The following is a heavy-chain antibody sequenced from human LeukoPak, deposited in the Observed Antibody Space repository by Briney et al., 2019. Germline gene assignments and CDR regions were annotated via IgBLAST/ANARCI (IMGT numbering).Heavy chain of an antibody. D-gene: IGHD3-22*01. J-gene: IGHJ3*02. CDR3: AREYYYDSSSAFDI. CDR1: GGTFSSYA. V-gene: IGHV1-69*01. Sequence: GASVKVSCKASGGTFSSYAISWVRQAPGQGLEWMGGIIPIFGTANYAQKFQGRVTITADESTSTAYMELSSLRSEDTAVYYCAREYYYDSSSAFDIWGQGTMVTVSS. CDR2: IIPIFGTA.